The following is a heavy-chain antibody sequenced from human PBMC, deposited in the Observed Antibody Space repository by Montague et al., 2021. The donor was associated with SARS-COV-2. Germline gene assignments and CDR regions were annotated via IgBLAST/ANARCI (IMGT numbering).Heavy chain of an antibody. J-gene: IGHJ4*02. CDR3: ARGVYNRVIFVVSPRYYFDY. D-gene: IGHD3-9*01. V-gene: IGHV4-59*12. Sequence: SETLSLTCTVSGDSISSYYWNWIRQPPGKGLEWIGYIYNSGTTNYNPSVKSRVTISLNTYRKQVSLRLTSVTAADTATYYCARGVYNRVIFVVSPRYYFDYWGQGNMVAVSA. CDR2: IYNSGTT. CDR1: GDSISSYY.